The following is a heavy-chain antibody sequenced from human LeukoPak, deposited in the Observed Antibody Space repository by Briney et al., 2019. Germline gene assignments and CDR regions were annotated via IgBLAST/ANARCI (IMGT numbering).Heavy chain of an antibody. Sequence: PGGSLRLSCAASGFTFSSYAMHWVRQAPGKGLEWVAVISYDGSNKYYADSVRGRFPISRDNSKNTLYLQMNSLRAEDTAVYYCARDAYYYETSGSYNFFDYWGQGTLVTVSS. CDR2: ISYDGSNK. CDR1: GFTFSSYA. CDR3: ARDAYYYETSGSYNFFDY. V-gene: IGHV3-30-3*01. J-gene: IGHJ4*02. D-gene: IGHD3-22*01.